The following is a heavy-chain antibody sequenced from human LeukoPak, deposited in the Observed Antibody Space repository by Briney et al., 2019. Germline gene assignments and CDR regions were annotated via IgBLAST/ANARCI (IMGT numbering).Heavy chain of an antibody. D-gene: IGHD3-10*01. V-gene: IGHV7-4-1*02. CDR3: ARDGITMVRGVIMKRYFQH. Sequence: ASVKVSCKASGYTFTSYAMNWVRQAPGQGLEWMGWINTNTGNPTYAQGFTGRFVFSLDTSVSTAYLQISSLKAEDTAVYYCARDGITMVRGVIMKRYFQHWGQGTLVTVSS. CDR2: INTNTGNP. J-gene: IGHJ1*01. CDR1: GYTFTSYA.